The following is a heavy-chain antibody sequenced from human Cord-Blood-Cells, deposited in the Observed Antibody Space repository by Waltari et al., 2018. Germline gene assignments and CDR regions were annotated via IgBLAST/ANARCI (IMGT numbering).Heavy chain of an antibody. J-gene: IGHJ4*02. V-gene: IGHV2-26*01. CDR3: ARIPEQQQFDY. CDR2: IFSNDEK. D-gene: IGHD6-13*01. CDR1: GFSLSNARKV. Sequence: QVTLKESGPVLVKPTETLTLTCTVPGFSLSNARKVVSWIRQPPGKSLEWLAHIFSNDEKSYSTSLKSRLTISKDTSKSQVVLTMTNMDPVDTATYYCARIPEQQQFDYWGQGTLVTVSS.